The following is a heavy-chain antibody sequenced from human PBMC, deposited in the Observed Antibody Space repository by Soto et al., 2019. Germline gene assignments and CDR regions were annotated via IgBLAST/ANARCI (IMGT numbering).Heavy chain of an antibody. J-gene: IGHJ6*03. D-gene: IGHD3-3*01. CDR1: GGSFSGYY. CDR2: INHSGST. V-gene: IGHV4-34*01. CDR3: AETTHYDFWSGYPHMDV. Sequence: SETLSLTCAVYGGSFSGYYWSWIRQPPGKGLEWIGEINHSGSTNYNPSLKSRVTISVDTSKNQFSLKLSSVTAADTAVYYCAETTHYDFWSGYPHMDVWGKGTTVTVSS.